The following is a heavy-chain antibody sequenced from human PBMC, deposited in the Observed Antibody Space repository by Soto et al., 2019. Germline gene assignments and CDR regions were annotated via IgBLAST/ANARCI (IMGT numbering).Heavy chain of an antibody. CDR2: IYYSGST. CDR3: ARHGAGTWYFDY. D-gene: IGHD6-13*01. J-gene: IGHJ4*02. Sequence: SETLSLTCTVSGGSISSYYWSWIRQPPGKGLEWIGYIYYSGSTNYNPSLKSRVTISVDTSKNQFSLKLSSVTAADTAVYYCARHGAGTWYFDYWGQGTLVTVSS. V-gene: IGHV4-59*08. CDR1: GGSISSYY.